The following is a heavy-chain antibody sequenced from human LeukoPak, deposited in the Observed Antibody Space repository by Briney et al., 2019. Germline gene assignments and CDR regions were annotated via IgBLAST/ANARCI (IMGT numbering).Heavy chain of an antibody. D-gene: IGHD6-13*01. CDR1: GFSVSSSY. CDR3: ARDGIAAAGRKVDYYYYMDV. CDR2: ISSSSSYI. Sequence: GGSLRLSCAASGFSVSSSYMSWVRQAPGKGLEWVSSISSSSSYIYYADSVKGRFTISRDNAKNSLYLQMNSLRAEDTAVYYCARDGIAAAGRKVDYYYYMDVWGKGTTVTVSS. J-gene: IGHJ6*03. V-gene: IGHV3-21*01.